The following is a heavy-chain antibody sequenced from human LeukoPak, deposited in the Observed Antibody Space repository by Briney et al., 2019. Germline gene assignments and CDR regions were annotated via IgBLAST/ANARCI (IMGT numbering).Heavy chain of an antibody. J-gene: IGHJ4*02. V-gene: IGHV3-9*01. CDR1: GFTFDDYA. Sequence: PGGSLRLSCAASGFTFDDYAMHWVRQAPGKGLEWVSGISWNSGSIGYADSVKGRFTISRDNAKNSLYLQMNSLRAEDTALYYCAKDLSPVFAPKDPYSSTQQLDYWGQGTLVTVSS. D-gene: IGHD6-13*01. CDR2: ISWNSGSI. CDR3: AKDLSPVFAPKDPYSSTQQLDY.